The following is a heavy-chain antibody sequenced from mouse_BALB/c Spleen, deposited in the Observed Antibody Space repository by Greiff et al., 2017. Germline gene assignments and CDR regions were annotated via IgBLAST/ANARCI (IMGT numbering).Heavy chain of an antibody. V-gene: IGHV3-6*02. CDR2: ISYDGSN. CDR3: AREGGNWFAY. Sequence: EVKLMESGPGLVKPSQSLSLTCSVTGYSITSGYYWNWIRQFPGNKLEWMGYISYDGSNNYNPSLKNRISITRDTSKNQFFLKLNSVTTEDTATYYCAREGGNWFAYWGQGTLVTVSA. J-gene: IGHJ3*01. D-gene: IGHD2-1*01. CDR1: GYSITSGYY.